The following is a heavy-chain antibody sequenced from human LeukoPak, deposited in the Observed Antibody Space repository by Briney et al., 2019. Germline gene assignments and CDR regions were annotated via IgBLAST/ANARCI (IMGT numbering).Heavy chain of an antibody. CDR1: GFTFSSYA. J-gene: IGHJ4*02. Sequence: PGRSLRLSCAASGFTFSSYAMHWVRQAPGKGLEWVAVVWSDGSNKFYADSVKGRFTISRDNSKNTLYLQMNSLRAEDTAIYYCAKDPLYCSGGSCYFPFDYWGQGTLVTVSS. D-gene: IGHD2-15*01. CDR3: AKDPLYCSGGSCYFPFDY. V-gene: IGHV3-33*06. CDR2: VWSDGSNK.